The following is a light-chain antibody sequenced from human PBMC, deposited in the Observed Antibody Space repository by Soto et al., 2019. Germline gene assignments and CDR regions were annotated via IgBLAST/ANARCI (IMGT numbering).Light chain of an antibody. V-gene: IGKV3-15*01. Sequence: EIVMTQSPATLSVSPGERATLSCRAGQSVTTNLAWYQQKPGQAPRLLIYGASTRATVIPARFSGSGSGTEFTLTITSLHSEDFAVYYCQQYNNWPYTFGQGTKLEI. J-gene: IGKJ2*01. CDR3: QQYNNWPYT. CDR1: QSVTTN. CDR2: GAS.